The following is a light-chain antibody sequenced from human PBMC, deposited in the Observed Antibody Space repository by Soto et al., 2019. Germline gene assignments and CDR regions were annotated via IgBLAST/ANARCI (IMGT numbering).Light chain of an antibody. J-gene: IGKJ1*01. Sequence: EIVLTQSPATLSLSPGERATLSCRASQSVSSYLAWYQQKPGQAPRLLIYDASNRATGIPARFSGSGSGTDFTLTIISLWPKDFAVYYWHLRSNGPQTCGQGNKVEIK. CDR3: HLRSNGPQT. V-gene: IGKV3-11*01. CDR1: QSVSSY. CDR2: DAS.